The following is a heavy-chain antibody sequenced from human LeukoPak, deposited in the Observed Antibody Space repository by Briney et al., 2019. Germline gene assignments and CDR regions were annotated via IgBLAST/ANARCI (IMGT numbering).Heavy chain of an antibody. Sequence: SETLSLTCTVSGGSISSSSYYWGWIRQPPGKGLEWIGSIYYSGSTYYNPSLKSRVTISVDTSKNQFSLKLSSVTAADTAVYYCARDRPDSDYYDSSGYHDYWGQGTLVTVSS. D-gene: IGHD3-22*01. CDR2: IYYSGST. CDR1: GGSISSSSYY. CDR3: ARDRPDSDYYDSSGYHDY. J-gene: IGHJ4*02. V-gene: IGHV4-39*07.